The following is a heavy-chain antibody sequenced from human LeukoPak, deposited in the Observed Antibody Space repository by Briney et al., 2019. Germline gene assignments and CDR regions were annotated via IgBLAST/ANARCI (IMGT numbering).Heavy chain of an antibody. CDR2: INNSGGST. CDR3: AKQGTERGYYDSSGGRVDY. Sequence: GGSLRLSCAASGFTVSGNYMSWVRQAPGKGLEWVSSINNSGGSTYYADSVKGRFTISRDNSKNTLSLQMNSLRAEDTAIYYCAKQGTERGYYDSSGGRVDYWGQGTLVTVSS. D-gene: IGHD3-22*01. J-gene: IGHJ4*02. V-gene: IGHV3-23*01. CDR1: GFTVSGNY.